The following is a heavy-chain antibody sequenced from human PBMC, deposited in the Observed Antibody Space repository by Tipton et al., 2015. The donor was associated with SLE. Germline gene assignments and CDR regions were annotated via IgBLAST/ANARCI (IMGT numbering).Heavy chain of an antibody. Sequence: SLRLSCAASGLIVRSHYMSWVRRAPGKGLEWVSVTYSGETTYYADSVKGRFAISRDNSKNTLYLQMNSLRPEDTAVYYCATLWGYCSVGRCYSAFWGQGTLVTVSS. CDR1: GLIVRSHY. V-gene: IGHV3-53*05. CDR2: TYSGETT. D-gene: IGHD2-15*01. CDR3: ATLWGYCSVGRCYSAF. J-gene: IGHJ4*02.